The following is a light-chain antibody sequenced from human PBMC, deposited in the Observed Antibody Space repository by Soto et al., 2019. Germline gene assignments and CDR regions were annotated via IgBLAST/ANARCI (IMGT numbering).Light chain of an antibody. CDR3: QQIYSTPTIT. V-gene: IGKV1-39*01. Sequence: DIQMTRSQSSLSASVGDRVTITCRASQSISDYLNWYQQKPGKAPKFLIYASSSLQSGVPSRFRGSGSGTDFTLTISSLQPEDFATYYCQQIYSTPTITFGQGTRLEIK. J-gene: IGKJ5*01. CDR1: QSISDY. CDR2: ASS.